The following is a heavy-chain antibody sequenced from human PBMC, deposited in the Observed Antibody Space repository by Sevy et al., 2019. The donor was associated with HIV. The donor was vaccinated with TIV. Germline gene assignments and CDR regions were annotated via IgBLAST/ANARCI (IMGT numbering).Heavy chain of an antibody. Sequence: HAGGSLRLSCAASGFFLRSYEMNWVRQAPGKGLEWVSYISSSGSTIYYADSVKGRFTISRDDAKNSLYLQMNSLRAEDTAVYYCARVSSGWSRNPYFYYYYMDVWGKGTTVTVSS. CDR2: ISSSGSTI. J-gene: IGHJ6*03. V-gene: IGHV3-48*03. CDR1: GFFLRSYE. CDR3: ARVSSGWSRNPYFYYYYMDV. D-gene: IGHD6-19*01.